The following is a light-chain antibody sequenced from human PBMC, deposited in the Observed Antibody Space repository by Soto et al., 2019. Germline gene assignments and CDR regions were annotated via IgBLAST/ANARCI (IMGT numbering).Light chain of an antibody. CDR3: QQYGASPWT. J-gene: IGKJ1*01. V-gene: IGKV3-20*01. Sequence: EVVLTQSPATLSLSPGERVTLSCRASQSVDNSYIAWYQHRPGQAPRLLIYGSSNRASGMPDRFSGSGSRTIFTLTISRLEPEDCAVYYCQQYGASPWTFGQGTKV. CDR1: QSVDNSY. CDR2: GSS.